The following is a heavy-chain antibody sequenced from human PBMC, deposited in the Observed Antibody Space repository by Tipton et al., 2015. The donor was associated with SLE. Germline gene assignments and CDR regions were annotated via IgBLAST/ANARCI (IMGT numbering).Heavy chain of an antibody. CDR1: GGSMSYHY. Sequence: TLSLTCSVSGGSMSYHYWSWIRQPPGKGLEWIGYIYYTGNTNYNPSLESRVTMSVDTSKNQFSLKLSSVTAADTAMYYCVRERKCVVRFRELVAPDLWGQGTAITVSS. CDR3: VRERKCVVRFRELVAPDL. J-gene: IGHJ3*01. D-gene: IGHD1-26*01. V-gene: IGHV4-59*11. CDR2: IYYTGNT.